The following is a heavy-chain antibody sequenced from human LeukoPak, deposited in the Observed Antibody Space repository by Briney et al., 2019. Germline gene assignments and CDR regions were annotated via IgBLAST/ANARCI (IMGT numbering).Heavy chain of an antibody. Sequence: SVKLSCKAAGGTFSSYAISWVRQAPGQGLEWMGGIIPIFGTANYAQKFQGRVTITADESTSTAYMELSSLRSEDTAVYYCAAPKGVKSNTIFGVVTPDAFDIWGQGTMVTVSS. D-gene: IGHD3-3*01. CDR1: GGTFSSYA. CDR3: AAPKGVKSNTIFGVVTPDAFDI. J-gene: IGHJ3*02. V-gene: IGHV1-69*13. CDR2: IIPIFGTA.